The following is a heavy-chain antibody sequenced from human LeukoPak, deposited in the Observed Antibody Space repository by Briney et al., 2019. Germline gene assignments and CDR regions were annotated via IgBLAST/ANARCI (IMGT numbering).Heavy chain of an antibody. V-gene: IGHV4-34*01. CDR1: GGSFSGYY. D-gene: IGHD3-16*01. J-gene: IGHJ4*02. Sequence: ASETLSLTCAVYGGSFSGYYWSWIRQPPGKGLEWIGEINHSGSTNYNPSPKSRVTISVDTSKNQFSLKLSSVTAADTAVYYCARGRVGYDYVWGSHYSPYFDYWGQGTLVTVSS. CDR3: ARGRVGYDYVWGSHYSPYFDY. CDR2: INHSGST.